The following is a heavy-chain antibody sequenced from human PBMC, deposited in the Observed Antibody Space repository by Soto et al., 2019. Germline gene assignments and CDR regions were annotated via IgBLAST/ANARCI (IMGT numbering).Heavy chain of an antibody. D-gene: IGHD6-25*01. J-gene: IGHJ3*02. Sequence: XGSLILSCAASGFTFSSYSMNWVRQAPGKGLEWVSSISSSSSYIYYADSVKGRFTISRDNAKNSLYLQMNSLRAEDTAVYYCARDRGDDAFDIWGQGTMVTVSS. CDR1: GFTFSSYS. CDR2: ISSSSSYI. CDR3: ARDRGDDAFDI. V-gene: IGHV3-21*01.